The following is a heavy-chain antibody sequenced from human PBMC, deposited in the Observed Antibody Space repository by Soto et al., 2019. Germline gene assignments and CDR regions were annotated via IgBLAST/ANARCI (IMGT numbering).Heavy chain of an antibody. CDR2: INPKSGGT. D-gene: IGHD3-22*01. Sequence: GSSVKVSCKASGYSFTDYHIHWVRQAPGQGLEWLGRINPKSGGTSTAQKFQGWVTMTRDRSISTVYMELTRLRSDDTAVYYCARFLASFYDSSGHYSWFDLSAQGTLVVVSA. CDR3: ARFLASFYDSSGHYSWFDL. V-gene: IGHV1-2*04. CDR1: GYSFTDYH. J-gene: IGHJ5*02.